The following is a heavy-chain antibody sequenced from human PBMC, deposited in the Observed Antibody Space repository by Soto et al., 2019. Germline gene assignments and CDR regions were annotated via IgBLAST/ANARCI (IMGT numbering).Heavy chain of an antibody. CDR2: IYWDDDK. CDR1: GFSLSTSGVG. V-gene: IGHV2-5*02. J-gene: IGHJ5*02. CDR3: AHSLGSSWSYNWFAP. D-gene: IGHD6-13*01. Sequence: QITLKESGPTLVKPTQTLTLTCTFSGFSLSTSGVGVGWIRQPPGKALEWLALIYWDDDKRYSPSLKSRLTIXXDXSLXQVVLTMTNMDPVDTATYYCAHSLGSSWSYNWFAPWGQGTLVTVSS.